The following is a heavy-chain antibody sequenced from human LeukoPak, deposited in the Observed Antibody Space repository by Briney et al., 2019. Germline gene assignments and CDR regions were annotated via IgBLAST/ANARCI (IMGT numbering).Heavy chain of an antibody. CDR2: IHHNGTR. CDR1: GGSISSSY. Sequence: SETLSLTCTVSGGSISSSYWSWIRQPPGKGLEWIGEIHHNGTRNYNPSLKSRVTISADTFKNHFSLIVTSLTAADTAVYYCAAAPILRGEGGEHYKYGMDVWGQGTTVIVSS. CDR3: AAAPILRGEGGEHYKYGMDV. D-gene: IGHD2-2*02. J-gene: IGHJ6*02. V-gene: IGHV4-59*12.